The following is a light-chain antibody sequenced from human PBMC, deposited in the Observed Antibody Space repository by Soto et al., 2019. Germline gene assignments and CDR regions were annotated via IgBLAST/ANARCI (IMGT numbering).Light chain of an antibody. J-gene: IGLJ1*01. V-gene: IGLV2-11*01. CDR3: CSYAGSYTYV. CDR2: DVS. Sequence: QSALTQPRSVSGSPGQSVTISCTGTSSDVGGHNSVSWYQQHPGKAPKLMIYDVSKRPSGVPDRFSGSKSGNTASLTISGLQAEDEADYYCCSYAGSYTYVFGTGTKVTVL. CDR1: SSDVGGHNS.